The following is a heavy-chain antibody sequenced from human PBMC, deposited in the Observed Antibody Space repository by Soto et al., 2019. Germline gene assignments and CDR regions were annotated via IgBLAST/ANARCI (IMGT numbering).Heavy chain of an antibody. CDR3: ARGKDYGDYLDY. CDR2: ISYDGSNK. V-gene: IGHV3-30-3*01. D-gene: IGHD4-17*01. CDR1: GFTFSSYA. J-gene: IGHJ4*02. Sequence: LRLSCAASGFTFSSYAMHWVRQAPGKGLEWVAVISYDGSNKYYADSVKGRFTISRDNSKNTLYLQMNSLRAEDTAVYYCARGKDYGDYLDYWGQGTLVTVSS.